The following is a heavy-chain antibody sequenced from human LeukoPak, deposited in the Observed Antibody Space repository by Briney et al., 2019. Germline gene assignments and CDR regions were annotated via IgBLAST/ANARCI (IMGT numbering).Heavy chain of an antibody. J-gene: IGHJ4*02. V-gene: IGHV1-69*01. D-gene: IGHD2-2*02. CDR2: IIPIFGTA. Sequence: SVKVSCKASGGTFSSYAISWVRQAPGQGLEWMGGIIPIFGTANYAQKFQGRVTITAGESTSTAYMELSSLRSEDTAVYYCARSVPATAILPPDYWGQGTLVTVSS. CDR3: ARSVPATAILPPDY. CDR1: GGTFSSYA.